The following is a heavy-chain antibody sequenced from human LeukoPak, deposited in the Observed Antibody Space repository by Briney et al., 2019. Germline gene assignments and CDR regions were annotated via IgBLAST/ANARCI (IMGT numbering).Heavy chain of an antibody. CDR1: GYTFTSYD. D-gene: IGHD3-9*01. J-gene: IGHJ4*02. CDR2: MNPNSGNK. CDR3: ARGVLRYFDWLSY. Sequence: ASVKVSCKASGYTFTSYDINWVRQATGQGLEWMGWMNPNSGNKGYAQKFQGRVTMTRNTSISTAYMELSSLRSEDTAVYYCARGVLRYFDWLSYWGQGTLVTVSS. V-gene: IGHV1-8*01.